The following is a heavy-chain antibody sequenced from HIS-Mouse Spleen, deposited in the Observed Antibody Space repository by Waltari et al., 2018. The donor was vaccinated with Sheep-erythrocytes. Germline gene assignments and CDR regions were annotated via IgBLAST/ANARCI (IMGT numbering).Heavy chain of an antibody. CDR2: MNPKSVNT. Sequence: QVQLVQSGAEVKKPGASVKVSCKASGYTFTSYDINWVRQATGQGLEWMGWMNPKSVNTGHEKKFQGRVTMTRNTSISTAYMELSSLRSEDTAVYYCARGIAAAGTDWFDPWGQGTLVTVSS. CDR1: GYTFTSYD. D-gene: IGHD6-13*01. J-gene: IGHJ5*02. V-gene: IGHV1-8*01. CDR3: ARGIAAAGTDWFDP.